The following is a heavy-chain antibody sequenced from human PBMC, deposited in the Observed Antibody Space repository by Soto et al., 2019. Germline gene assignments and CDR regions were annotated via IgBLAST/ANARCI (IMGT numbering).Heavy chain of an antibody. CDR2: IIPILGIA. CDR1: GGTFSSYT. Sequence: ASVKLSSKASGGTFSSYTSRWVRQAPGQGLEWMGRIIPILGIANYAQKFQGRVTITADKSTSTAYMELSSLRSEDTAVYYCARDSSPTIFGVVIPYYYMDVWGKGTTVTVSS. J-gene: IGHJ6*03. V-gene: IGHV1-69*04. D-gene: IGHD3-3*01. CDR3: ARDSSPTIFGVVIPYYYMDV.